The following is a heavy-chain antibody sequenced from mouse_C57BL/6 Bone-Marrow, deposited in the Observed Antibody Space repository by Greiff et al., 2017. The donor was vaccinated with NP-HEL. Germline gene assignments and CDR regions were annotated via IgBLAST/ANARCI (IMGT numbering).Heavy chain of an antibody. J-gene: IGHJ2*01. CDR1: GFNITDDY. V-gene: IGHV14-4*01. Sequence: VQLKESGAELVRPGASVKLSCTASGFNITDDYMHWVKQRPEQGLEWIGWIDPENGDTEYASKFQGKATITADTSSNTAYLQLSSLTSEDTAVYYCTTITTVVAPDYWGQGTTLTVSS. CDR3: TTITTVVAPDY. CDR2: IDPENGDT. D-gene: IGHD1-1*01.